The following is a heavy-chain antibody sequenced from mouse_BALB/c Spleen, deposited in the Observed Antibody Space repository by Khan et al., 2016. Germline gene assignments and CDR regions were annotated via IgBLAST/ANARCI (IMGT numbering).Heavy chain of an antibody. CDR2: IYPGDGDT. Sequence: VQLQESGAELVRPGSSVKIFCKASGYAFSSYWMNWVKQRPGQGLEWIGQIYPGDGDTNYNGKFKGKATLTADKSSSTAYMQLSSLTSEDSAVYFCAREGYGYDTFAYWGQGTLVTVSA. CDR3: AREGYGYDTFAY. V-gene: IGHV1-80*01. CDR1: GYAFSSYW. J-gene: IGHJ3*01. D-gene: IGHD2-2*01.